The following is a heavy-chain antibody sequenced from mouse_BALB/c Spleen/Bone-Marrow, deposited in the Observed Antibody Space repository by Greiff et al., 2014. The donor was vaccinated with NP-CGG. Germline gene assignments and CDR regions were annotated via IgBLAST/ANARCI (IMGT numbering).Heavy chain of an antibody. CDR2: ISDGGSYT. CDR3: ARSGEKYGAMDY. V-gene: IGHV5-4*02. CDR1: GFIFSDYY. Sequence: EVQLVESGGGLVKPGGSLKLSCTASGFIFSDYYMYWVRQTPEKRLEWVAAISDGGSYTYYPDSVKGRFTISRDNAKNNLYLQMNSLKSEDTAMYYCARSGEKYGAMDYWGQGTSVTVSS. J-gene: IGHJ4*01. D-gene: IGHD1-1*02.